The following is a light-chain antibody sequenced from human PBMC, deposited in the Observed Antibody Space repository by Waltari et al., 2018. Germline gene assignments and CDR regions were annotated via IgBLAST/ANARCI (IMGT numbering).Light chain of an antibody. CDR3: QQYNNWPLT. CDR2: GAS. CDR1: QSVGSD. Sequence: EIVMTQSPATLSVSPGERAALLCRASQSVGSDLAWYQQTPGQAPRLLIYGASTRAAGIPARFSGSGSGTEFTLTITSLQSEDFAVYFCQQYNNWPLTFGGGAQVEIK. J-gene: IGKJ4*01. V-gene: IGKV3-15*01.